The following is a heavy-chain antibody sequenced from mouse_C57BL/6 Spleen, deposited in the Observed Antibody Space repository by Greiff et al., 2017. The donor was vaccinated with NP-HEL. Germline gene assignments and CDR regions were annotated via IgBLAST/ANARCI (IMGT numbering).Heavy chain of an antibody. Sequence: VQLQQSGAELVMPGASVKLSCKASGYTFTSYWMHWVKQRPGQGLEWIGEIDPSDSYTNYNQKFKGKSTLTVDKSSSTAYMQLSSLTSEDFAVYYCASSYYSNYYFDYWGQGTTLTVSS. D-gene: IGHD2-5*01. V-gene: IGHV1-69*01. CDR1: GYTFTSYW. J-gene: IGHJ2*01. CDR2: IDPSDSYT. CDR3: ASSYYSNYYFDY.